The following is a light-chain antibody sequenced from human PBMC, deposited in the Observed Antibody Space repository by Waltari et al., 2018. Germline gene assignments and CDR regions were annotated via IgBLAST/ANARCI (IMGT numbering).Light chain of an antibody. V-gene: IGKV3-11*01. CDR2: GAS. J-gene: IGKJ4*01. CDR1: QNVYNF. CDR3: QQRANWPPLT. Sequence: EVVLTQSPATLSLSPGERATLSCRASQNVYNFLAWYQQKPGQAPRLLIYGASQRATGIPARFSGSGSGTDFTLTISSLEPEDVAVYYCQQRANWPPLTFGGGTKVEIK.